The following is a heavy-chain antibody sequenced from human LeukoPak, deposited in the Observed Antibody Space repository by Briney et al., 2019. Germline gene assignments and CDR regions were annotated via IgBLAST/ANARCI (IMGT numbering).Heavy chain of an antibody. D-gene: IGHD3-3*01. Sequence: GGSLRLSCAASGFTVSSNYMSWVRQAPGKGLEWVSVIYSGGSTYYADSVKGRFTISRDNAKNSLYLQMNSLRAEDTAVYYCARIDEWLSLLMDAFDIWGQGTMVTVSS. CDR2: IYSGGST. CDR3: ARIDEWLSLLMDAFDI. CDR1: GFTVSSNY. J-gene: IGHJ3*02. V-gene: IGHV3-53*01.